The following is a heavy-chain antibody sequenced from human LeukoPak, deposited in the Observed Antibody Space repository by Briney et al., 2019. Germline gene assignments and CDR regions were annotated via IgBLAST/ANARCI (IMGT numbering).Heavy chain of an antibody. CDR1: GYTFIGYY. CDR3: ARMEYYYDRSGYYND. Sequence: ASVKVSCKASGYTFIGYYIHWVRQAPGQGLEYMGWMNPNSGGTNYAQNFQGRVTMARDTSISTAYMELSRLRSDDTAIYYCARMEYYYDRSGYYNDWGQGTLVTVSS. J-gene: IGHJ4*02. V-gene: IGHV1-2*02. D-gene: IGHD3-22*01. CDR2: MNPNSGGT.